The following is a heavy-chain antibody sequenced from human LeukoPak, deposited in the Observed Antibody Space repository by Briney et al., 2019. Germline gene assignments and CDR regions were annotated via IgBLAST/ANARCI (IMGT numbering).Heavy chain of an antibody. D-gene: IGHD2-21*02. J-gene: IGHJ6*02. CDR1: GFTFSSYA. CDR2: ISYDGSNK. CDR3: ARDRVNIVVVTAAGYYGMDV. Sequence: GRSLRLSCAASGFTFSSYAMHWVRQAPGKGLEWVAVISYDGSNKYYADSVKGRFTISRDNSKNTLYLQMNSLRAEDTAVYYCARDRVNIVVVTAAGYYGMDVWGQGITVTVSS. V-gene: IGHV3-30-3*01.